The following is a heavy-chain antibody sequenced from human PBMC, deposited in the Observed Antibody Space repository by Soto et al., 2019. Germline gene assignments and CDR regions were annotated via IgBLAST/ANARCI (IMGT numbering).Heavy chain of an antibody. D-gene: IGHD6-19*01. V-gene: IGHV3-23*01. J-gene: IGHJ1*01. CDR2: ISGSGGST. CDR3: AKDHRSGGYLAGEYFQH. CDR1: GFTFSSYS. Sequence: EVQLLESGGGLVQPGGSLRLSCAASGFTFSSYSRSWVRQAPGKGLEWVSAISGSGGSTYYPDSVKGRFTISRDNSKNTVYLQMNSLRAEDTAVYYCAKDHRSGGYLAGEYFQHWGQGTLVTGSS.